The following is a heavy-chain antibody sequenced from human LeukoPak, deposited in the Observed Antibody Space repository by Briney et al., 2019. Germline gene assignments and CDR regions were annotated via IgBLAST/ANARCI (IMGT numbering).Heavy chain of an antibody. V-gene: IGHV4-59*08. D-gene: IGHD6-19*01. Sequence: SETLSHTCTVSGGSISSHYWSWMRQSPGKGLEWIGYIYYSGSTSYNPSLESRVTISVDTSKNQFSLKMTSVTAADTAVYFCAKYGNSGWVIDNWGQGTLVTVSS. J-gene: IGHJ4*02. CDR1: GGSISSHY. CDR2: IYYSGST. CDR3: AKYGNSGWVIDN.